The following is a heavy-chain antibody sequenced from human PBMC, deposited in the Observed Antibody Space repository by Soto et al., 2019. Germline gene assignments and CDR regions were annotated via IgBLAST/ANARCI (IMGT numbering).Heavy chain of an antibody. V-gene: IGHV1-69*02. Sequence: SVKACCKASGGAFGSYSSSSVRQSPGQGLEWMGRIIPILGIANYAQKFQGRVTITADKSTSTAYMELSSLRSEDTAVYYCASKDIVVVPAWDYMDVWGKGTTVTVSS. CDR2: IIPILGIA. J-gene: IGHJ6*03. CDR3: ASKDIVVVPAWDYMDV. D-gene: IGHD2-2*01. CDR1: GGAFGSYS.